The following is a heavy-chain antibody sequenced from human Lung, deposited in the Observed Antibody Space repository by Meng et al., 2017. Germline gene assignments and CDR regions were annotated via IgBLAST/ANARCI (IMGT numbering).Heavy chain of an antibody. CDR1: GGSFSDYY. J-gene: IGHJ4*02. D-gene: IGHD4-11*01. V-gene: IGHV4-34*01. Sequence: QVQLQQVGRGLLKPSETLSLTCVVSGGSFSDYYWSWIRHPPGKGLEWIGEINHSGSTNYNPSLESRATISVDTSQNNLSLKLSSVTAADSAVYYCARGPTTMAHDFDYWGQGTLVTVSS. CDR3: ARGPTTMAHDFDY. CDR2: INHSGST.